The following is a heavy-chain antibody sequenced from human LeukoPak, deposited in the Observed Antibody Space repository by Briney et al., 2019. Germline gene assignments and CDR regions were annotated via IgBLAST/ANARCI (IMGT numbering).Heavy chain of an antibody. J-gene: IGHJ3*02. V-gene: IGHV3-11*01. CDR2: ISSRGSTI. D-gene: IGHD3-3*02. CDR3: ATAGGIGHFWSGDDAFDI. Sequence: GGALRLSCAASGFTFSDYYMSWIRQAPGKGLGWVSYISSRGSTIYYADVVKGRFTISRDNAKNSLYLHMTGLRAEDTAVYSCATAGGIGHFWSGDDAFDIWGQGTMVTVSS. CDR1: GFTFSDYY.